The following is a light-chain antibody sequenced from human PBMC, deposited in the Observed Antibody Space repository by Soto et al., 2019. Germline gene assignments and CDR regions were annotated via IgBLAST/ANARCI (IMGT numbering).Light chain of an antibody. CDR2: GSS. J-gene: IGKJ2*01. CDR1: QSIHNNY. CDR3: HQSGSSPPYT. Sequence: EVVLTQSPGTLSLSPGERATLSCRGSQSIHNNYLAWYQQRPGQAPRLLIYGSSDRATGIPDRFSGSGYGTDFTLTISRLEPEDFAVYYCHQSGSSPPYTFGQGTKLEI. V-gene: IGKV3-20*01.